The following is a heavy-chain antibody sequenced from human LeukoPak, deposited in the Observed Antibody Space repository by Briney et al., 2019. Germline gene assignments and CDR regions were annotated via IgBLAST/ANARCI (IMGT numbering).Heavy chain of an antibody. CDR2: ISYDGSNK. Sequence: GRSLRLSCAASGFTFSSYGMHWVRQAPGKGLEWVVVISYDGSNKYYADSVKGRFTISRDNSKNTLYLQMNSLRAEDTAEYYCAKACGYSSGWYSVYYYYGMDVWGQGTTVTVSS. CDR3: AKACGYSSGWYSVYYYYGMDV. D-gene: IGHD6-19*01. V-gene: IGHV3-30*18. J-gene: IGHJ6*02. CDR1: GFTFSSYG.